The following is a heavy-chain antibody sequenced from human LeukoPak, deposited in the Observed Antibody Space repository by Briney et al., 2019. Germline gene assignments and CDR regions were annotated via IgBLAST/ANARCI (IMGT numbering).Heavy chain of an antibody. V-gene: IGHV4-31*11. Sequence: PSETLSLTCAVSGGSIGSADFYWSWIRQHPGKGLEWIGFIYYSGSAYYNPSLKSRVSISVDTSKNQFSLTLNSVTAADTAVYYCARGSDYFDYWGQGTLVTVSS. J-gene: IGHJ4*02. CDR3: ARGSDYFDY. CDR2: IYYSGSA. CDR1: GGSIGSADFY.